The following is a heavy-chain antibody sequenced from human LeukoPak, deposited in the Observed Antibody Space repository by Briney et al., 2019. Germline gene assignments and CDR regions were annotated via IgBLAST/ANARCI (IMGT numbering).Heavy chain of an antibody. Sequence: EGSLRLSCAASGFTFSSYAMSWVRQAPGKGLQWDSSISGSGGSTYYADSVKGRFTISRDNSKNTLYLQMNSLRAEDTAVYYCAKAGSSSGWYINYFDSWGQGTLVTVSS. V-gene: IGHV3-23*01. CDR1: GFTFSSYA. CDR2: ISGSGGST. D-gene: IGHD6-19*01. CDR3: AKAGSSSGWYINYFDS. J-gene: IGHJ4*02.